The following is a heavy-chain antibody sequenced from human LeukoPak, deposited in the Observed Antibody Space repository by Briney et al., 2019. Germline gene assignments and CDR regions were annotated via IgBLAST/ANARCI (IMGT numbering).Heavy chain of an antibody. CDR2: INWNGGST. D-gene: IGHD3-22*01. Sequence: GGSLRLSCAASGFGLADYGMSWVRQAPGKGLEWVSGINWNGGSTGYADSVKGRFTISRDNAKNSLYLQMNSLRAEDTALYYCARGQYYYDSSGYYTLGYWGQGTLVTVSS. CDR1: GFGLADYG. V-gene: IGHV3-20*04. J-gene: IGHJ4*02. CDR3: ARGQYYYDSSGYYTLGY.